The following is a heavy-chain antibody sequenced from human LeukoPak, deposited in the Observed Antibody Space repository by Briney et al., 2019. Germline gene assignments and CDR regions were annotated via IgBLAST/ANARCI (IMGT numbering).Heavy chain of an antibody. D-gene: IGHD2-2*01. CDR2: ISAYNGNT. Sequence: EASVEVSCKASGYTFTSYGISWVRQAPGQGLEWMGWISAYNGNTNYAQKLQGRVTMTTDTSTSTAYMELRSLRSDDTAVYYCARARCSSTSCYRGFHWFDPWGQGTLVTVSS. V-gene: IGHV1-18*01. CDR1: GYTFTSYG. J-gene: IGHJ5*02. CDR3: ARARCSSTSCYRGFHWFDP.